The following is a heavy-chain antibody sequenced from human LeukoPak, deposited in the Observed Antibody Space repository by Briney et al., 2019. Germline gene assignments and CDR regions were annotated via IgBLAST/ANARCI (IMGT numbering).Heavy chain of an antibody. CDR1: GFTFSDYY. Sequence: GGSLRLSCAASGFTFSDYYMSWIRQAPGKGLEWVSYISSSGSTIYYADSVEGRFTISRDNAKNSLYLQMNSLRAEDTAVYYCARSPMTMIELGWYFDYWGQGTLVTVSS. J-gene: IGHJ4*02. D-gene: IGHD3-22*01. CDR3: ARSPMTMIELGWYFDY. CDR2: ISSSGSTI. V-gene: IGHV3-11*01.